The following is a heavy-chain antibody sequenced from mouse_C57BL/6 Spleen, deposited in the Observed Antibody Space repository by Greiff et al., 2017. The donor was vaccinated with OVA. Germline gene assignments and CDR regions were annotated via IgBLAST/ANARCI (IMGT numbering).Heavy chain of an antibody. CDR3: AREGFITTVVARYFDV. J-gene: IGHJ1*03. CDR1: GYSFTDYN. V-gene: IGHV1-39*01. Sequence: EVQLQQSGPELVKPGASVKISCKASGYSFTDYNMNWVKQSNGKSLEWIGVINPNYGTTSYNQKFKGKATLTVDQSSSTAYMQLNSLTSEDSAVYYCAREGFITTVVARYFDVGGTGTTVTVSS. D-gene: IGHD1-1*01. CDR2: INPNYGTT.